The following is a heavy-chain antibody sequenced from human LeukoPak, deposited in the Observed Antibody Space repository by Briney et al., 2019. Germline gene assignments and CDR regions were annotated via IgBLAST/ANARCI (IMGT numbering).Heavy chain of an antibody. D-gene: IGHD6-6*01. V-gene: IGHV1-2*02. J-gene: IGHJ4*02. CDR2: INPNSGGT. Sequence: GASVKVSCKASGYTFTGYYMHWVRQAPGQGLEWMGWINPNSGGTNYAQKFQGRVTMTRDTSISTAYMELSRLRSDDTAVYYCARDLPYSSSSMGNYWGQGTLVTVSS. CDR1: GYTFTGYY. CDR3: ARDLPYSSSSMGNY.